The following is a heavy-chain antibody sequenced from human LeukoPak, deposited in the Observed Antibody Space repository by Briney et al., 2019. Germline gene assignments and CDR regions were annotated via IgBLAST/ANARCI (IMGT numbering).Heavy chain of an antibody. CDR2: INPNSGGT. Sequence: GASVKASCKASGYTFTGYYMHWVRQAPGQGLEWMGWINPNSGGTNYAQKFQGRVTMTRDTSISTAYMELSRLRSDDTAVYYCARDPADIVVRGWDYYYYYMDVWGKGTTVTVSS. CDR3: ARDPADIVVRGWDYYYYYMDV. J-gene: IGHJ6*03. CDR1: GYTFTGYY. D-gene: IGHD2-21*01. V-gene: IGHV1-2*02.